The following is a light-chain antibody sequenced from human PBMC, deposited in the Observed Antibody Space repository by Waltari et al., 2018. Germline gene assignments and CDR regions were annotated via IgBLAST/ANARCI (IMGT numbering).Light chain of an antibody. J-gene: IGKJ2*01. CDR1: QDITNW. CDR3: QKADSFPPYT. CDR2: AAS. V-gene: IGKV1-12*01. Sequence: DIQMTQSPSSVSASVGDTVPIPCRASQDITNWLAWFQQKPGKTPKLLISAASSLRSGVPSRFSGSGFGTDFTLTISNLQPEDFAIYYCQKADSFPPYTFGQGTKVEIQ.